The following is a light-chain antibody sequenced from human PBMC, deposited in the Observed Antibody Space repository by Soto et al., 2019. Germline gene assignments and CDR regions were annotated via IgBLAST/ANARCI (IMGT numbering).Light chain of an antibody. CDR2: GAS. Sequence: EIVLTQSAGTLSFSPGERATLSCRASQSVSSTSLTWYQQKPGQAPRLLIYGASNRATGIPDRFSGSGSGIDVTHTIIRLEPEDFAVYYCHPYVGSPPWTFGLWTKVEFK. J-gene: IGKJ1*01. CDR3: HPYVGSPPWT. CDR1: QSVSSTS. V-gene: IGKV3-20*01.